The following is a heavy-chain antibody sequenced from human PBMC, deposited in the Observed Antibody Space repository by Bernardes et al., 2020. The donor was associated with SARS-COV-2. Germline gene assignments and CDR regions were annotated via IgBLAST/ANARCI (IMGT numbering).Heavy chain of an antibody. J-gene: IGHJ4*02. Sequence: GGSLRLSCVGSGFTFNTYAMYWVRQAPGTGLEYVSAISYNGGSAYYADSVKGRLTISRDNSQNTLFLQMRSLRVEDMAVYYCARAPITMVRGIELNYWGQGTLVTVSS. CDR3: ARAPITMVRGIELNY. CDR2: ISYNGGSA. V-gene: IGHV3-64*02. CDR1: GFTFNTYA. D-gene: IGHD3-10*01.